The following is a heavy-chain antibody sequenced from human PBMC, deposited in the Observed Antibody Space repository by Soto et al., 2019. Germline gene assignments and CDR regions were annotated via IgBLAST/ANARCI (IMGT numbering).Heavy chain of an antibody. J-gene: IGHJ4*02. CDR2: IYYSGST. Sequence: PSETLSLTCTVSGAPISSGDYYWSWVRQAPGKGLEWVGYIYYSGSTYYNPSLKRRLDISLDVSKNLFSLRLTSVTASDTAVYYCATTTVHFAPPAYLDSWGQGTLVTVSS. CDR3: ATTTVHFAPPAYLDS. V-gene: IGHV4-30-4*01. CDR1: GAPISSGDYY. D-gene: IGHD4-17*01.